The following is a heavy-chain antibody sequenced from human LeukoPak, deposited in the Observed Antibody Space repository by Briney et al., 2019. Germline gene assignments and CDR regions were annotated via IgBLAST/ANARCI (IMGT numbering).Heavy chain of an antibody. V-gene: IGHV4-61*02. Sequence: SQTLSLTCTVSGGSISSGSYYWSWIRQPAGKGLEWIGRIYTSGSTNYNPSLKSRVTISVDTSKNQFSLKLSSVTAADTAVYYCARGRLMPGPWGQGILVTVSS. D-gene: IGHD2-2*01. CDR3: ARGRLMPGP. J-gene: IGHJ5*02. CDR2: IYTSGST. CDR1: GGSISSGSYY.